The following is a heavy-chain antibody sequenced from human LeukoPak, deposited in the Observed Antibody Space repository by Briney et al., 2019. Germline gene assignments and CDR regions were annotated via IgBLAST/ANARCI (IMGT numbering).Heavy chain of an antibody. D-gene: IGHD5-12*01. CDR2: ISANNGNT. J-gene: IGHJ4*02. Sequence: ASVTVSCKASGYTFTSYGISWVRQAPGQGLEWMGWISANNGNTNYAQKLQGRVTMTTDTSTSTAYMELRSLRSDDTAVYYCAREYSGYDSLTDWGQGTLVTVSS. V-gene: IGHV1-18*01. CDR3: AREYSGYDSLTD. CDR1: GYTFTSYG.